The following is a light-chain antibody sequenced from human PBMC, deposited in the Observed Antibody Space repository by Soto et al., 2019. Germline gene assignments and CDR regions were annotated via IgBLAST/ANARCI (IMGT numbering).Light chain of an antibody. J-gene: IGKJ5*01. V-gene: IGKV3-15*01. CDR2: GAS. Sequence: EIVLTQSPATLSFSPGQRATLSCRASQSVKTFLVWYQHRPGQAPRLLIYGASTRATGIPARFSGSGSGTAFTLTISSLQSEDFAVYYCQQYNNWPPITFGQGTRLEIK. CDR3: QQYNNWPPIT. CDR1: QSVKTF.